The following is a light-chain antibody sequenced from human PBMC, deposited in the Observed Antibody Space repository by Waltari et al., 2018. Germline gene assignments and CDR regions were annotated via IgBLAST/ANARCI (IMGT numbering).Light chain of an antibody. CDR2: GAS. V-gene: IGKV3-20*01. CDR3: QHYVRLPVS. CDR1: QRVSRS. Sequence: EIVLTQSPGTLSLSPGEIATLPCRASQRVSRSLAWYQQKPGQAPRLLIYGASRRATGVPDRFSGSGSGTDFSLTISRLEPEDFAVYYCQHYVRLPVSFGQGTKVEIK. J-gene: IGKJ1*01.